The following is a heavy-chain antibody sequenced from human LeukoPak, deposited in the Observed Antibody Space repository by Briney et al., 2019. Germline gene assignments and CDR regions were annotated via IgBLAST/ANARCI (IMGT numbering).Heavy chain of an antibody. V-gene: IGHV4-30-4*08. D-gene: IGHD4-17*01. Sequence: WIRQPPGKGLEWIGYIYYSGSTYYNPSLKSRVTISVDTSKNQFSLKLSSVTAADTAVYYCARVNGLGGDGDYQVDSYYGMDVWGQGTTVTVSS. CDR2: IYYSGST. CDR3: ARVNGLGGDGDYQVDSYYGMDV. J-gene: IGHJ6*02.